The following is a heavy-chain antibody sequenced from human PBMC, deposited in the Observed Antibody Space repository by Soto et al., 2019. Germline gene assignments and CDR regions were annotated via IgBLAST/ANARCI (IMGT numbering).Heavy chain of an antibody. CDR3: ARGHYYYYYMDV. J-gene: IGHJ6*03. Sequence: EVQLVESGGGLVQPGGSLRLSCAASGFTFSSYWMHWVRQAPGKGLVWVSRINSDGSSTSYADSVKGRFTSSRDNAKNTLYLQMNSLRAEDTAVYYCARGHYYYYYMDVWGKGTTVTVSS. V-gene: IGHV3-74*01. CDR1: GFTFSSYW. CDR2: INSDGSST.